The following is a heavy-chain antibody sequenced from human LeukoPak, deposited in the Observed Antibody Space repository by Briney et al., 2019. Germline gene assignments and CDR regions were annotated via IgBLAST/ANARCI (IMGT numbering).Heavy chain of an antibody. J-gene: IGHJ4*02. CDR1: GDSITSSDHY. CDR2: IYHSGST. D-gene: IGHD3/OR15-3a*01. CDR3: ARQTGSGLFILP. V-gene: IGHV4-39*01. Sequence: PSETLSLTCTLSGDSITSSDHYWVWIRQPPGKGLEWIGEIYHSGSTNYIPSLKSRVTISVDKSKNQLSLRLTSVTAADTAVYYCARQTGSGLFILPGGQGTLVTVSS.